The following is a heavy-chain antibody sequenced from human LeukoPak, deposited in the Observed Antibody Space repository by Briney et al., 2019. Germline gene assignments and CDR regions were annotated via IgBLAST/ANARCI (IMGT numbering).Heavy chain of an antibody. D-gene: IGHD6-19*01. J-gene: IGHJ4*02. CDR2: INPSGGST. V-gene: IGHV1-46*01. CDR1: GYTFTSYY. CDR3: AILAVAGSFDY. Sequence: ASVKVSCKASGYTFTSYYMHWVRQAPGQGLEWMGIINPSGGSTSYAQKFQGRVTMTRDTSTSTVYMELSSLRSGDTAVYYCAILAVAGSFDYWGQGTLVTVSS.